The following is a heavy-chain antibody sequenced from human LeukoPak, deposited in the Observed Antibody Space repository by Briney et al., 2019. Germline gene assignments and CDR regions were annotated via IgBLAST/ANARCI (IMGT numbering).Heavy chain of an antibody. Sequence: SETLSLTCTVSGGSISSSSYYWGWIRQPPGKGLEWIGSIYYSGSTYYNPSLKSRVTISVDTSKNQFSLKLSSVTAADTAVYYCAREQQLDEFDYWGQGTLVTVSS. CDR1: GGSISSSSYY. CDR3: AREQQLDEFDY. D-gene: IGHD6-13*01. J-gene: IGHJ4*02. CDR2: IYYSGST. V-gene: IGHV4-39*07.